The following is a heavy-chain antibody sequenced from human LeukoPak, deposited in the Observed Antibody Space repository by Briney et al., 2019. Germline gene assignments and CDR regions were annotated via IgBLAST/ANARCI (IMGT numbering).Heavy chain of an antibody. Sequence: GGSLRLSCAASGFTLSSHAMSWVRQAPGKGLEWVSANSGSGGSTYYADSVKGRFTISRDNSKNTLYLQMNSLRAEDTAVYYCAKQQLVLPAGYFDYWGQGTLVTVSS. V-gene: IGHV3-23*01. D-gene: IGHD6-13*01. CDR3: AKQQLVLPAGYFDY. J-gene: IGHJ4*02. CDR2: NSGSGGST. CDR1: GFTLSSHA.